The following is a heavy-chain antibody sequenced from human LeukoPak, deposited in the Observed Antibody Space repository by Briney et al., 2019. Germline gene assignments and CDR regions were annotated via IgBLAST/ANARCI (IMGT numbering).Heavy chain of an antibody. D-gene: IGHD3-22*01. J-gene: IGHJ6*03. Sequence: GGSLRLSCAASGFTFDDYGLTWVRQAPGKGLEWVSGINWNGGSTGYADSVEGRFTISRDNAKNSLYLQMNSLRAEDTAFYYCARFGGYSLSYYMDVWGKGTTVTVSS. CDR1: GFTFDDYG. CDR2: INWNGGST. V-gene: IGHV3-20*04. CDR3: ARFGGYSLSYYMDV.